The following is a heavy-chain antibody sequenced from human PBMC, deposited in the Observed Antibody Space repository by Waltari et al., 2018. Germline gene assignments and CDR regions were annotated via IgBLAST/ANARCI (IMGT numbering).Heavy chain of an antibody. V-gene: IGHV3-21*01. CDR3: ARDYCNNGSCYWYFDY. CDR1: ALPFVVFV. D-gene: IGHD2-8*01. Sequence: VRLVESGGGLAKPGGSMGIACHLLALPFVVFVLIWVRQAPVKGVEWVSSVSRTSSYKYYADSVKGRFTVSRDNVKGSLFLQMNGLRAEDTGVYYCARDYCNNGSCYWYFDYWGQGTLVTVSS. J-gene: IGHJ4*02. CDR2: VSRTSSYK.